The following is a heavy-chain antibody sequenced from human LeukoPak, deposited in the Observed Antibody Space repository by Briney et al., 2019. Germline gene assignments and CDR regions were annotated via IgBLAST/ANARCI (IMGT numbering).Heavy chain of an antibody. V-gene: IGHV3-53*01. D-gene: IGHD3-22*01. Sequence: PGGSLRLSCAASGFTFSSYAMSWVRQAPGKGLEWVSVIYSGGSTYYADSVKGRFTISRDNSKNTLYLQMNSLRAEDTAVYYCARSSGYYTQPYDYWGQGTLVTVSS. J-gene: IGHJ4*02. CDR3: ARSSGYYTQPYDY. CDR2: IYSGGST. CDR1: GFTFSSYA.